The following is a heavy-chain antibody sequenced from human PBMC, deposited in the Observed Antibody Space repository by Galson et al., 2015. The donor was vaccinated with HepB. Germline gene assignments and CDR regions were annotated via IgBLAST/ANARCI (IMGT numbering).Heavy chain of an antibody. Sequence: SLRLSCAASGFTFSDYYMGWFRQAPGKGLECISYISDTSDTISYADSVKGRLTISRDNSKKSLYLQMNGLRADETAVYYCARGDFWGAFGTWGQGTVVTVSS. CDR3: ARGDFWGAFGT. V-gene: IGHV3-11*01. D-gene: IGHD3-3*01. J-gene: IGHJ3*02. CDR1: GFTFSDYY. CDR2: ISDTSDTI.